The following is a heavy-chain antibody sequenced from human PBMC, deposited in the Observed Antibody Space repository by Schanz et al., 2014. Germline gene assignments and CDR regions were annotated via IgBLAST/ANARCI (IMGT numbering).Heavy chain of an antibody. Sequence: EVQLVESGGGLVQPGGSLRLSCAASGFTFSNYWMSWVRQAPGKGLEWVSFISTGRYLYYADSVKGRFTISRDNTKNSVFLQMSSLRVEDTGLYFCARDPVEGAPTPYYFDSWGPGTLVIVSS. J-gene: IGHJ4*02. CDR3: ARDPVEGAPTPYYFDS. CDR1: GFTFSNYW. CDR2: ISTGRYL. D-gene: IGHD1-26*01. V-gene: IGHV3-21*01.